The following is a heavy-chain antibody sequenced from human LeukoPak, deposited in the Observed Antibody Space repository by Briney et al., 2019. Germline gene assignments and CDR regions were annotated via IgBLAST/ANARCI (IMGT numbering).Heavy chain of an antibody. Sequence: PGGSLRLSCAASGFIFSSNYINWVRQAPGKGLEWVSAIYSGYSTYYADSVKGRFTISRDNSKNTVFFQMNSLRVDDTAVYYCARGAYDSNGYYYAFDYWGQGTLVTVSS. CDR1: GFIFSSNY. CDR3: ARGAYDSNGYYYAFDY. CDR2: IYSGYST. D-gene: IGHD3-22*01. J-gene: IGHJ4*02. V-gene: IGHV3-53*01.